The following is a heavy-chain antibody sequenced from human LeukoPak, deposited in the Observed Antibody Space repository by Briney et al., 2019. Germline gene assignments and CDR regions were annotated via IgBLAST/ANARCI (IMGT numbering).Heavy chain of an antibody. CDR2: IYHSGST. D-gene: IGHD4-17*01. J-gene: IGHJ4*02. V-gene: IGHV4-38-2*02. CDR3: ARDPTVTTSHPFDY. CDR1: GYSIISGYY. Sequence: SETLSLTCTVSGYSIISGYYWGWLRQPPGKGLEWVGSIYHSGSTYYNPSLKSRVTISVDTSKNQFSLKLSSVTAADTAVYYCARDPTVTTSHPFDYWGQGTLVTVSS.